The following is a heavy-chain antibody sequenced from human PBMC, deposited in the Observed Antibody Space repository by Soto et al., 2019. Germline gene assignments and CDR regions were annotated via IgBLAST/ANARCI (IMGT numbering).Heavy chain of an antibody. CDR3: ARGDRDIVVVPAAVDY. J-gene: IGHJ4*02. CDR1: GFTFSDYY. Sequence: QVQLVESGGGLVKPGGSLRLSCAASGFTFSDYYMSWIRQAPGKGLEWVSYISSSSSYTNYADSVKGRFTISRDNAKNSLYLQMNILRAEDTAVYYCARGDRDIVVVPAAVDYWGQGTLVTVSS. V-gene: IGHV3-11*05. D-gene: IGHD2-2*01. CDR2: ISSSSSYT.